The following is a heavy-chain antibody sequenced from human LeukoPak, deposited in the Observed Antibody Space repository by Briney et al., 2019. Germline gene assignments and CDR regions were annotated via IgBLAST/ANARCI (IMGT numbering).Heavy chain of an antibody. CDR2: IYSSGDT. CDR1: GGSITTYY. CDR3: ARGKSNFGYGMDV. Sequence: SETLSLTCTVSGGSITTYYWNWIRQPAGKGLEWIGRIYSSGDTDYSPSLKSRLTMSVDTSTNQFSLSLSSVTAAGTAVYYCARGKSNFGYGMDVWGQGTTVTVS. D-gene: IGHD1-7*01. V-gene: IGHV4-4*07. J-gene: IGHJ6*02.